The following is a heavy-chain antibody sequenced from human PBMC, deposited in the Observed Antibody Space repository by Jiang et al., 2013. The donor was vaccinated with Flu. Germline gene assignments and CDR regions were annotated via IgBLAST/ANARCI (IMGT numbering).Heavy chain of an antibody. CDR2: ISYDGSNK. D-gene: IGHD2-2*01. CDR1: GFTFSSYG. V-gene: IGHV3-30*18. Sequence: VQLVESGGGLVQPGRSLRLSCAASGFTFSSYGMHWVRQAPGKGLEWVAVISYDGSNKYYADSVKGRFTISRDNSKNTLYLQMNSLRAEDTAVYYCAKDLSRSIVVVLDVWGQGTTVTVSS. CDR3: AKDLSRSIVVVLDV. J-gene: IGHJ6*02.